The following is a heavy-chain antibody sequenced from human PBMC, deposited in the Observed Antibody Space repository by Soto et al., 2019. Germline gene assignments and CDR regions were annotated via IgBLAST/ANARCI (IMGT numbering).Heavy chain of an antibody. V-gene: IGHV3-23*01. Sequence: GVSLRLSCAASGFTFSSYAMSWVRQAPGKGLEWVSAISGSGGSTYYADSVKGRFTISRDNSKNTLYLQMNSLRAEDTAVYYCAKLGQQRDYYYGMDVWGQGTTVTVSS. CDR2: ISGSGGST. J-gene: IGHJ6*02. CDR3: AKLGQQRDYYYGMDV. CDR1: GFTFSSYA. D-gene: IGHD6-13*01.